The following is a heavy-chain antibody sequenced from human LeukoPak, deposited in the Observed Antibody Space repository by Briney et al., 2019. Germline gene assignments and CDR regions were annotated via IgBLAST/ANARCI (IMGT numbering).Heavy chain of an antibody. D-gene: IGHD1-1*01. J-gene: IGHJ3*02. V-gene: IGHV6-1*01. CDR3: ANSKPMWNDAFDI. Sequence: LSQTLSLTYAISGDSVSSNSALWNWIRQSPSRGLEWLGRTYYRSKWYNDYAVSVKSRITINADTSKNQFSLQLNSVTPEDTAVYYCANSKPMWNDAFDIWGQGTMVTVSS. CDR1: GDSVSSNSAL. CDR2: TYYRSKWYN.